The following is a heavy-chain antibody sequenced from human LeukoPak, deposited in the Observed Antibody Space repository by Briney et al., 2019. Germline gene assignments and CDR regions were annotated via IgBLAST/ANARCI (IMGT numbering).Heavy chain of an antibody. CDR1: GYSISSGYY. D-gene: IGHD3-9*01. Sequence: SETLSLTCTVSGYSISSGYYWGWIRQPPGKGLEWIGSIYHSGRTFYNPSLKSRVTISVDTSKNQFSLKLTSVTAADTAVYYCASGYLSILTGYTAADYWGQGTLVTVSS. CDR2: IYHSGRT. J-gene: IGHJ4*02. V-gene: IGHV4-38-2*02. CDR3: ASGYLSILTGYTAADY.